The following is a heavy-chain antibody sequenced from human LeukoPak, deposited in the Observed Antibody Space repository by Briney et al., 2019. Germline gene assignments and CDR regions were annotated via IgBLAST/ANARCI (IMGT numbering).Heavy chain of an antibody. CDR3: AKDPYGTMYFDY. V-gene: IGHV3-23*01. CDR1: GFTFSSHA. Sequence: TGGSLRLSCAASGFTFSSHALSWVRQAPGKGLEWVSSLSGSGYNTYYADSVKGRFTISRDNSKNTVYLQMNSLRAEDTAVYYCAKDPYGTMYFDYWGQGTLVTVSS. J-gene: IGHJ4*02. CDR2: LSGSGYNT. D-gene: IGHD2-2*01.